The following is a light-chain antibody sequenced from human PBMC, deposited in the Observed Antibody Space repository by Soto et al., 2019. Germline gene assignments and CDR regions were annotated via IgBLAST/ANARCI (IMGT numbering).Light chain of an antibody. J-gene: IGKJ2*01. CDR2: GAS. CDR3: QQLNSHPRT. V-gene: IGKV1-9*01. CDR1: QAIYSY. Sequence: DIQLTQSPFFLSASVGDRVTISCRASQAIYSYLAWYQQKPGKAPKLLIFGASKLQSGVPSRFSGSGSGTEFTLTISSLQPEDFATYYCQQLNSHPRTFSQGTKLEIK.